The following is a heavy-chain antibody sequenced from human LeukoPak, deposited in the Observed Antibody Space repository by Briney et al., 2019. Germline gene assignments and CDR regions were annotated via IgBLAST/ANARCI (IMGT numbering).Heavy chain of an antibody. CDR2: INHRGTT. Sequence: PSETLSLTCAVYGDSFSGYYWSWIRQPPGKGLEWIAEINHRGTTHYNPSLKSRVNISADTSKNQFSLHLDSVTAADTAVYYCASADYYDRMVPPDYWDQGTLVTVSS. D-gene: IGHD3-22*01. CDR1: GDSFSGYY. CDR3: ASADYYDRMVPPDY. J-gene: IGHJ4*02. V-gene: IGHV4-34*01.